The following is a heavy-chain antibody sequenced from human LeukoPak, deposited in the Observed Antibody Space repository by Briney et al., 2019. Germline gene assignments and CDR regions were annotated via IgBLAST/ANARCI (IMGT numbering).Heavy chain of an antibody. Sequence: SETLSLTCTVSGGSIRSYYWSWIRQPPGKGLEWIGYSYYSGSTNHSPSLKSRVTISVDTSKNQFSLKMSSVTAADTAVYYCARYCSGGSCPYDAFDIWGQGTMVTVSS. V-gene: IGHV4-59*01. CDR1: GGSIRSYY. CDR3: ARYCSGGSCPYDAFDI. D-gene: IGHD2-15*01. CDR2: SYYSGST. J-gene: IGHJ3*02.